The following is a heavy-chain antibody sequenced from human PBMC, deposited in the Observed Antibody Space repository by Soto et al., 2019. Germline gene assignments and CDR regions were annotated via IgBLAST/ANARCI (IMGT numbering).Heavy chain of an antibody. D-gene: IGHD6-19*01. Sequence: ASVKVSCKASGYTLTSYDINWVRQATGQGLEWMGWMNPNSGNTGYAQKFQGRVTMTRNTSISTAYMELSSLRSEDTAVYYCARGLPGSSAPNWFDPWGQGTLVTVSS. V-gene: IGHV1-8*01. CDR1: GYTLTSYD. CDR2: MNPNSGNT. J-gene: IGHJ5*02. CDR3: ARGLPGSSAPNWFDP.